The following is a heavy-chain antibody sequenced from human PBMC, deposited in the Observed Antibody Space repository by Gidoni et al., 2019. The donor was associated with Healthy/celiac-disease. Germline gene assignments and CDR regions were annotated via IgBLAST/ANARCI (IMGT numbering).Heavy chain of an antibody. CDR3: ARGRGLTGGCFDD. CDR1: GGTFSSYA. J-gene: IGHJ4*02. D-gene: IGHD2-8*02. CDR2: IIPIFGTA. Sequence: QVQLVQSGAEVKKPGSSVNVSCKASGGTFSSYAIRWVRQAPGQGLEWRGGIIPIFGTANYAQKFQGRVTITADESTSTAYMELSSRRSEDTAGYYCARGRGLTGGCFDDWGQGTLVTVSS. V-gene: IGHV1-69*01.